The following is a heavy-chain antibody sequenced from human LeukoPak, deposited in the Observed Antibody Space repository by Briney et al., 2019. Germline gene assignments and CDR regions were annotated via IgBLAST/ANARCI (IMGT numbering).Heavy chain of an antibody. CDR1: GFTFSSYS. CDR3: ARSRGAVASDY. D-gene: IGHD6-19*01. Sequence: PGGSLRLSCAASGFTFSSYSMNWVRQAPGKGLEWVSSISSSSYIYYADSVKGRFTISRDNAKNSLYLQMNSLRAEDTAVYYCARSRGAVASDYWGQGTLVTVSS. V-gene: IGHV3-21*01. CDR2: ISSSSYI. J-gene: IGHJ4*02.